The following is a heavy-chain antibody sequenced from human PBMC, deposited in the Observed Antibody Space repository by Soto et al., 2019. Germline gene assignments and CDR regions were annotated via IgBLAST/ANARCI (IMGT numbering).Heavy chain of an antibody. V-gene: IGHV1-69*01. CDR1: GGTFSSYA. CDR3: ASDPSGVGKYYFDY. D-gene: IGHD3-3*01. J-gene: IGHJ4*02. CDR2: IIPIFGTA. Sequence: QVQLGQSGAEVKKPGSSVKVSCKASGGTFSSYAISWVRQAPGQGHEWMGGIIPIFGTANYAQKFQGRVTITADESTSTAYMELSSLRSEDTAVYYCASDPSGVGKYYFDYWGQGTLVTVSS.